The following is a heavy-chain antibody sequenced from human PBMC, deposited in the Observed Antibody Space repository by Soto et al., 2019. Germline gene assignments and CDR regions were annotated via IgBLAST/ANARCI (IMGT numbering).Heavy chain of an antibody. D-gene: IGHD6-19*01. CDR3: ARVAVVPTSFDY. V-gene: IGHV4-31*03. CDR1: GGSISSGGYY. CDR2: IYYSGST. Sequence: KPSETLSLTCTVSGGSISSGGYYWSWIRQHPGKGLEWIGYIYYSGSTYYNPSLKSRVTISVDTSKNQFSLKLSAVTAADTAVYYCARVAVVPTSFDYWGQGTLVTVSS. J-gene: IGHJ4*02.